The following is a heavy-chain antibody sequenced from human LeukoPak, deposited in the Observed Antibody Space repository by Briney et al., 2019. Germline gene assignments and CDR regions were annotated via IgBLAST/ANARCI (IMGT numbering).Heavy chain of an antibody. CDR1: GGSISSGSYY. CDR2: IYTSGST. Sequence: ASETLSLTCTVSGGSISSGSYYWSWIRQPAGKGLEWIGRIYTSGSTNYNPSLKSRATISVDTSKNQFSLKLSSVTAADTAVYYCARDRRYCSSTSCYFFYMDVWGKGTTVTVSS. CDR3: ARDRRYCSSTSCYFFYMDV. J-gene: IGHJ6*03. V-gene: IGHV4-61*02. D-gene: IGHD2-2*01.